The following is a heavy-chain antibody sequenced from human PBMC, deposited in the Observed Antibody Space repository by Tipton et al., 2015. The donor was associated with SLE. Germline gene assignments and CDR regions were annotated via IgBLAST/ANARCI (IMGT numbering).Heavy chain of an antibody. D-gene: IGHD3/OR15-3a*01. CDR3: ARRRLDAFDI. J-gene: IGHJ3*02. CDR2: IYYSGST. Sequence: TLSLTCTASGGSISSSSYYWGWIRQPPGKGLEWIGSIYYSGSTYYNPSLKSRVTISVDTSKNQFSLKLSSVTAADTAVYYCARRRLDAFDIWGQGTMATVSS. V-gene: IGHV4-39*01. CDR1: GGSISSSSYY.